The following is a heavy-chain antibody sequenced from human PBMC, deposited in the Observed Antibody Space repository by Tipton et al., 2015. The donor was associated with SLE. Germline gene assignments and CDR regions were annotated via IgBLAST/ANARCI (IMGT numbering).Heavy chain of an antibody. J-gene: IGHJ4*02. V-gene: IGHV4-34*01. D-gene: IGHD3-3*01. Sequence: TLSLTCAVYGGSFSGYYWSWIRQPPGKGLEWIGEINHSGSTNYNPSLKSRVTISVDSAKNQFSLRVSSVTAADTAVYFCARGDFWSGLDYWGQGALVTVSS. CDR3: ARGDFWSGLDY. CDR1: GGSFSGYY. CDR2: INHSGST.